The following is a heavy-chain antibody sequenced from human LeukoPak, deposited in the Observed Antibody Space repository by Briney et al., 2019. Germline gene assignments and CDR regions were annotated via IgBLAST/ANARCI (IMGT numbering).Heavy chain of an antibody. CDR1: GYTLTELS. Sequence: ASVKVSRKVSGYTLTELSMHWVRQAPGKGLEWMGGFDPEDGETIYAQKFQGRVTMTEDTSTDTAYMELSSLRSEDTAVYYCATYYYGSGSGSNWFDPWGQGTLVTVSS. CDR3: ATYYYGSGSGSNWFDP. V-gene: IGHV1-24*01. D-gene: IGHD3-10*01. CDR2: FDPEDGET. J-gene: IGHJ5*02.